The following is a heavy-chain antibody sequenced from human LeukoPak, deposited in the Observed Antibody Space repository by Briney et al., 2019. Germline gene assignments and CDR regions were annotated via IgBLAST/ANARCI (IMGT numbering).Heavy chain of an antibody. CDR2: INWNGGST. Sequence: GGSLRLSCAASGFTFDDYGMSWVRQAPGKGLEWVSGINWNGGSTGYADSVKGRFTISRDNAKNSLYLQMNSLRAEDTALYHCAREHYGTTRNAFDIWGQGTMVTVSS. CDR1: GFTFDDYG. J-gene: IGHJ3*02. D-gene: IGHD4-17*01. V-gene: IGHV3-20*01. CDR3: AREHYGTTRNAFDI.